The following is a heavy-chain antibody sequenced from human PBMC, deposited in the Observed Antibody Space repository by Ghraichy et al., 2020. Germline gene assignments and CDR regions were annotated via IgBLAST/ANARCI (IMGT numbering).Heavy chain of an antibody. Sequence: GGSLRLSCSASGFTFSRYSMSWVRQAPGKGPEWVSGIGSTGSSTYYADSVKGRFTVSRDNSKNTLYLQLNSLRAEDAAIYYCAKAWENCRGGACLPYNWCNPWGHGTLVTVSS. CDR2: IGSTGSST. J-gene: IGHJ5*02. CDR1: GFTFSRYS. CDR3: AKAWENCRGGACLPYNWCNP. D-gene: IGHD2-15*01. V-gene: IGHV3-23*01.